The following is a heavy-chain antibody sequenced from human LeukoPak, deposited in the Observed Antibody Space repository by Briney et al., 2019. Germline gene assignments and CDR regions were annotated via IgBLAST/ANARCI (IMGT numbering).Heavy chain of an antibody. CDR3: AREIGYYFDNHASRLRGRFDV. CDR2: IYSSDKR. J-gene: IGHJ6*04. D-gene: IGHD3-22*01. V-gene: IGHV3-53*01. CDR1: GITFSTNY. Sequence: GGSLRLTCAASGITFSTNYMNWVRQAPGKGLEWVSVIYSSDKRNYSDSVQGRFTISSDTSKNTVYLQINSLRGEDTAVYYCAREIGYYFDNHASRLRGRFDVWGTGTTVIVSS.